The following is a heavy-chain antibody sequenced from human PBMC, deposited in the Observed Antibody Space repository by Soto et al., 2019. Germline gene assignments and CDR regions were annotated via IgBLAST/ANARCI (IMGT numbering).Heavy chain of an antibody. CDR1: GYTFTGYY. CDR3: ARGAYYEFWSGYYCPYYYGMDV. CDR2: INPNSGGT. J-gene: IGHJ6*02. V-gene: IGHV1-2*04. Sequence: ASVKVSCKASGYTFTGYYMRWVRQAPGQGLEWMGWINPNSGGTNDAQKFQGWVTMTRDTSISTAYMELSRLRSDDTAVYYCARGAYYEFWSGYYCPYYYGMDVWGQGATVTVAS. D-gene: IGHD3-3*01.